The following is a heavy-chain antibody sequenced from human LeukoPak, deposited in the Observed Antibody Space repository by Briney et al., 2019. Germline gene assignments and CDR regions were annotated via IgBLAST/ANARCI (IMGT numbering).Heavy chain of an antibody. Sequence: ASVKVSCKASGYTFTSYYMHWVRQAPGRGLEWVGILNPNGGGFTMYAQHFQGRVTMTRDVSTYTVYMELTSLRSEDTAVYFCARDSGCGTHSSGWYDCVYFDTWGQGTLVTVAS. CDR3: ARDSGCGTHSSGWYDCVYFDT. CDR1: GYTFTSYY. D-gene: IGHD6-19*01. CDR2: LNPNGGGFT. V-gene: IGHV1-46*01. J-gene: IGHJ4*02.